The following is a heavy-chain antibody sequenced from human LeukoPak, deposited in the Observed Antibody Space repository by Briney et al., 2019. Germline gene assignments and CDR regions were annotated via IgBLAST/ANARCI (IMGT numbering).Heavy chain of an antibody. CDR3: ATGGLERPVYYYGMDV. V-gene: IGHV1-24*01. CDR2: FDPEDGET. J-gene: IGHJ6*04. CDR1: GYTLTELS. Sequence: ASVNVSCKVSGYTLTELSMHWVRQAPGKGREWMGGFDPEDGETIYAQKFQGRVTMTEDTSTDTAYMELSSLRSEDTAVYYCATGGLERPVYYYGMDVWGKGTTVTVSS. D-gene: IGHD1-1*01.